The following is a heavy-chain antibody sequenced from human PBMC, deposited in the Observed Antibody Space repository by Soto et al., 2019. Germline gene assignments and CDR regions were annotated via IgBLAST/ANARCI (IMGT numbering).Heavy chain of an antibody. D-gene: IGHD3-10*01. J-gene: IGHJ6*02. V-gene: IGHV3-48*02. Sequence: GGSLRLSCDASGFTFSSHGMTWVRQAPGKGLEWVAFISSTSSTKNYADSVKGRFTISRDNTKNSLYLQMSSLRDEGTAVYYCARRITMVRGPYYYYGMDVWGQGTTVTVS. CDR1: GFTFSSHG. CDR2: ISSTSSTK. CDR3: ARRITMVRGPYYYYGMDV.